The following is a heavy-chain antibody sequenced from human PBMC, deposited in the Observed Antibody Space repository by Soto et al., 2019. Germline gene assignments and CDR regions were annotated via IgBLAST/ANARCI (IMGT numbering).Heavy chain of an antibody. Sequence: GESLKISCKGSGYSFTSYWIGWVRQMPGKGLEWMGIIYPGDSDTRYSPSFQGQVTISADKSISTAYLQWSSLKASDTAMYYCARLNVDTAMVGGMDVWGQGTTVTVS. J-gene: IGHJ6*02. CDR2: IYPGDSDT. V-gene: IGHV5-51*01. CDR1: GYSFTSYW. CDR3: ARLNVDTAMVGGMDV. D-gene: IGHD5-18*01.